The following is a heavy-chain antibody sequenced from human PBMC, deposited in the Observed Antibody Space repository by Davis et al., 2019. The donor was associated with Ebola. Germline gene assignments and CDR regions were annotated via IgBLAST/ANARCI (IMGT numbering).Heavy chain of an antibody. Sequence: GESLKISCSASGFTFSNYGMSWVRQAPGKGLEWVSGVIGSGSDTYSADSVKGRFTISRDNSKNTLYLQMNSLRVEDTATYYCVKRTSGSSGWDYWGQGTLVTVSS. J-gene: IGHJ4*02. V-gene: IGHV3-23*01. CDR1: GFTFSNYG. CDR3: VKRTSGSSGWDY. D-gene: IGHD6-6*01. CDR2: VIGSGSDT.